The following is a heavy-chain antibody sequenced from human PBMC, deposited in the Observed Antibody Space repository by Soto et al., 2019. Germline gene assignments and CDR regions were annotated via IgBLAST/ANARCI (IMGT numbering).Heavy chain of an antibody. V-gene: IGHV1-18*01. J-gene: IGHJ6*02. Sequence: LEWMGWISAYNGNTNYAQKLQGRVTMTTDTSTSTAYMELRSLRSDDTAVYYCAXXXXXIPXXYYYGMDVWGQGTTVTVSS. CDR3: AXXXXXIPXXYYYGMDV. CDR2: ISAYNGNT. D-gene: IGHD2-21*01.